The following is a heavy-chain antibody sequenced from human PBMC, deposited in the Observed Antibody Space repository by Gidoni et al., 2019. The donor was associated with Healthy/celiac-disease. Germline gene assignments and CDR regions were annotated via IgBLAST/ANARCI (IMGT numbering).Heavy chain of an antibody. CDR2: IYYSGST. CDR1: GGSISSSSYY. D-gene: IGHD3-3*01. Sequence: QLQLQESGPGLVKPSETLSLPCTVSGGSISSSSYYWGWIRQPPGKGLEWIGSIYYSGSTYYNPSLKSRVTISVDTSKNQFSLKLSSVTAADTAVYYCARLSAPLRVFDYWGQGTLVTVSS. CDR3: ARLSAPLRVFDY. J-gene: IGHJ4*02. V-gene: IGHV4-39*01.